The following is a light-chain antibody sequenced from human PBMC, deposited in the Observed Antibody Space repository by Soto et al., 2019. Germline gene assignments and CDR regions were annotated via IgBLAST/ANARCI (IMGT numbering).Light chain of an antibody. CDR2: EVT. Sequence: QSALTQPPSASGSPGQSVTISCTGTSSDIGGYDHVSWYQQHPGKAPKVVIYEVTERPSGVPDRFSGFKAGNTASLTVFGLQAEDEADYYCGSFAGPVWVFGGGTKVTVL. J-gene: IGLJ3*02. CDR3: GSFAGPVWV. V-gene: IGLV2-8*01. CDR1: SSDIGGYDH.